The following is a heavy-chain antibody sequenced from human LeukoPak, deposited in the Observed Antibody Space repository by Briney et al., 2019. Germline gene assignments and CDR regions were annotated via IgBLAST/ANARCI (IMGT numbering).Heavy chain of an antibody. CDR3: ARDRSRGLLDAFDI. CDR2: IEENGNGK. CDR1: GFTFSNYW. V-gene: IGHV3-7*01. Sequence: GGSLRLSCAASGFTFSNYWMSWVRQAPGKGLEWLVNIEENGNGKYYVDSVKGRFTISRDNAKNSLYLQMNSLRAEDTAVYYCARDRSRGLLDAFDIWGQGTMVTVSS. J-gene: IGHJ3*02. D-gene: IGHD5-18*01.